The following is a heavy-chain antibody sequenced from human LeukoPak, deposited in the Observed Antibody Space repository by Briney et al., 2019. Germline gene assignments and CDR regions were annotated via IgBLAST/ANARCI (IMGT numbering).Heavy chain of an antibody. CDR3: ARGSSWNYYYFDY. CDR1: GYTFTGYY. Sequence: SVKVSCKASGYTFTGYYMHWMRQAPGQGLEWMGGIIPIFGTANYAQKFQGRVTITTDESTSTAYMELSSLRSEDTAVYYCARGSSWNYYYFDYWGQGTLVTVSS. J-gene: IGHJ4*02. CDR2: IIPIFGTA. D-gene: IGHD6-13*01. V-gene: IGHV1-69*05.